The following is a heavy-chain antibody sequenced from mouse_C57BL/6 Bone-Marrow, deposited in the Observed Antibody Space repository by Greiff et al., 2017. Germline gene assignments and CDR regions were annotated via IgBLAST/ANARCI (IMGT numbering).Heavy chain of an antibody. D-gene: IGHD2-14*01. Sequence: EVKLVESGGDLVKPGGSLKLSCAASGFTFSSYGMSWVRQTPDKRLEWVATISSGGSYTYYPDSVKGRFTISRDNAKNTLYLQMSSLKSEDTAMYYCARGDRRTWFAYWGQGTLGTVSA. J-gene: IGHJ3*01. CDR3: ARGDRRTWFAY. CDR2: ISSGGSYT. V-gene: IGHV5-6*01. CDR1: GFTFSSYG.